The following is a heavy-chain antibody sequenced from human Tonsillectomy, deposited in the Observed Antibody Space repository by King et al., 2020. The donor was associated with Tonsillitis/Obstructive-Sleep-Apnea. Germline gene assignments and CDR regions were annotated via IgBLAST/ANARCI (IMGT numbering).Heavy chain of an antibody. CDR3: ARDGAAAWYYFGY. CDR2: ISPYNGNT. CDR1: GYPFTNYG. Sequence: VQLVQSGAEVKKPGASVKVSCKASGYPFTNYGIIWMRQAPGQGLELMGWISPYNGNTNYAQNLQGRVSMTTDTSTSTAYMELRSLRSDDTAVYYCARDGAAAWYYFGYWGQGTLVTVSS. D-gene: IGHD6-13*01. J-gene: IGHJ4*02. V-gene: IGHV1-18*01.